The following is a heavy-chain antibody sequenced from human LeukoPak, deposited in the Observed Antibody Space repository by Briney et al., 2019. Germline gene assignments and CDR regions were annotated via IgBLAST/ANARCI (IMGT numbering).Heavy chain of an antibody. CDR3: ARQGRGSYRRDFDY. D-gene: IGHD1-26*01. J-gene: IGHJ4*02. CDR1: GXSFTSNC. Sequence: GESLKISFNGSGXSFTSNCISWVRQMPGKGLEWMGRIDPSDSHINYSPSFQGHVTISVDKSISTAYLQWSSLRASDTAMYYCARQGRGSYRRDFDYWGQGNLVTVSS. CDR2: IDPSDSHI. V-gene: IGHV5-10-1*01.